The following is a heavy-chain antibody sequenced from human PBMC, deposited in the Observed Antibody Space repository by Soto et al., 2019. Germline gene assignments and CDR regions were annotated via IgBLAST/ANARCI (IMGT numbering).Heavy chain of an antibody. CDR1: GFTFSSYG. CDR3: ASQSGYSSGWFYDY. D-gene: IGHD6-19*01. J-gene: IGHJ4*02. V-gene: IGHV3-33*01. CDR2: IWYDGSNK. Sequence: QVQLVESGGGVVQPGRSLRLSCAASGFTFSSYGMHWVRQAPGKGLEWVAVIWYDGSNKYYADSVKGRFTISRDNSKNTLYLQMNSLRAGDTAVYYCASQSGYSSGWFYDYWGQGTLVTVSS.